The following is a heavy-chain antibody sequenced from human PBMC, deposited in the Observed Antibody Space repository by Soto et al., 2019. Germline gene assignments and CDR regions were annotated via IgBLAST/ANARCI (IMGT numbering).Heavy chain of an antibody. D-gene: IGHD4-17*01. CDR1: GGSISSYY. Sequence: SETLSLTCTVSGGSISSYYWSWIRQPPGKGLEWIGYIYYSGSTNYNPSLKSRVTISVDTSKNQFSLKLSSVTAADTAVYYCARRYGGTIDFSGQATLVTVSS. J-gene: IGHJ4*02. CDR2: IYYSGST. CDR3: ARRYGGTIDF. V-gene: IGHV4-59*08.